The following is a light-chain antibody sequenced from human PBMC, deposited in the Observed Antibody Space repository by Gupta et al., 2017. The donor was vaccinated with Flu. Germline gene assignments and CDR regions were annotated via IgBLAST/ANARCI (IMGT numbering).Light chain of an antibody. Sequence: QSALPHPASVSASPGQSITISCTGTSSDVGFYKYVSWYQQPPGKAPKLMIYEVSNRPSGVSNRFSGSKSGTTASITISGLLAEDESDYYWTSSKRSSIWVFGGGTKLTVL. CDR3: TSSKRSSIWV. J-gene: IGLJ3*02. V-gene: IGLV2-14*01. CDR2: EVS. CDR1: SSDVGFYKY.